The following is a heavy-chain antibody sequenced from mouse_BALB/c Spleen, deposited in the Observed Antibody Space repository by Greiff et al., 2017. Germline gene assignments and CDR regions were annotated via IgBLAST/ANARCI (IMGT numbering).Heavy chain of an antibody. V-gene: IGHV5-12-2*01. J-gene: IGHJ4*01. Sequence: EVMLVESGGGLVQPGGSLKLSCAASGFTFSSYTMSWVRQTPEKRLEWVAYISNGGGSTYYPDTVKGRFTISRDNAKNTLYLQMSSLKSEDTAMYYCARHGYSLYAMDYWGQGTSVTVSS. D-gene: IGHD2-3*01. CDR2: ISNGGGST. CDR3: ARHGYSLYAMDY. CDR1: GFTFSSYT.